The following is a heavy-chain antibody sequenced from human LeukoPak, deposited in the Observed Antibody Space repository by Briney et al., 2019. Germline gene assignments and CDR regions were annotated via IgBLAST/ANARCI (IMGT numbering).Heavy chain of an antibody. V-gene: IGHV3-21*01. CDR2: ISSSSSYI. CDR1: GFTFSSYS. D-gene: IGHD3-3*01. J-gene: IGHJ4*02. CDR3: ATLLRFLEGVV. Sequence: GGSLRLSCAASGFTFSSYSMNWVRQAPGKGLEWVSSISSSSSYIYYADSVKGRFTISRDNSKNTLYLQMNSLRAEDTAVYYCATLLRFLEGVVWGQGTLVTVSS.